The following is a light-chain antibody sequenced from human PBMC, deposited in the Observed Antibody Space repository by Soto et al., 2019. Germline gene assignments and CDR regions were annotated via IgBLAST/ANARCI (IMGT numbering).Light chain of an antibody. V-gene: IGKV3-20*01. CDR1: QSVSNNY. CDR2: GAS. J-gene: IGKJ5*01. Sequence: EIVLTQSPGTLSLSPGERATLSCRASQSVSNNYLAWYQQKPGQAPRLLIYGASNRATGIPDRFSGSGSGTDFTLTINRLEPEDFAVYYCQQYSTSPRVTFGQGTRLEIK. CDR3: QQYSTSPRVT.